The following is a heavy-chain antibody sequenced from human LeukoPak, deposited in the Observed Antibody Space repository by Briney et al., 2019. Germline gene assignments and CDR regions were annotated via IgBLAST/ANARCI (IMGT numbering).Heavy chain of an antibody. Sequence: GGSPRLSCAASGFTFSSYAMSWVRQAPGKGLEWVSAISGSGGSTYYADSVKGRFTISRDNSKNTLYLQMNSLRAEDTAMYYCALGNYYYSYMDVWGKGTAVTVSS. J-gene: IGHJ6*03. CDR2: ISGSGGST. V-gene: IGHV3-23*01. CDR1: GFTFSSYA. CDR3: ALGNYYYSYMDV.